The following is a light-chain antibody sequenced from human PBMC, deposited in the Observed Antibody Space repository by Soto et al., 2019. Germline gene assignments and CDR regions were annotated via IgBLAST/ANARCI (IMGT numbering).Light chain of an antibody. CDR3: CSYAGSSPPYV. Sequence: ALTQPASVSGSPGQSITISCTGTSSDVGSYNLVSWYQQHPGKAPKLMIYEGSKRPSGVSNRFSGSKSGNTASLTISGLQAEDEADYYCCSYAGSSPPYVFGTGTRSPS. CDR2: EGS. V-gene: IGLV2-23*01. J-gene: IGLJ1*01. CDR1: SSDVGSYNL.